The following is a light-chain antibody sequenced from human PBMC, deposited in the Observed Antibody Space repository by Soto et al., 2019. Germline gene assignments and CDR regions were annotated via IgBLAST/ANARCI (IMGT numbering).Light chain of an antibody. CDR1: SSDVGGYNY. Sequence: QSALTQPASVSGSPGQSITISCTGTSSDVGGYNYVSWYQHHPGKAPKLIIYDVSNRPSGVSSRFSGSKSGNTASLTISGLQPEDEADYYCSSYTTSNTRQIAFGTGTKVTVL. CDR3: SSYTTSNTRQIA. CDR2: DVS. V-gene: IGLV2-14*03. J-gene: IGLJ1*01.